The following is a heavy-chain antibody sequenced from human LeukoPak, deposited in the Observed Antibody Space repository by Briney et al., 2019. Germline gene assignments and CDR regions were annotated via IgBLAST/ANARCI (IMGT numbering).Heavy chain of an antibody. J-gene: IGHJ5*02. Sequence: SETLSLTCTVSGGSISSGGYYWSWIRQHPGKGLEWIGYIYYSGSTYYNPSLKSRVTISVDTSKNQFSLKPSSVTAADTAVYYCARGTYYYDSSGYWDWFDPWDQGTLVTVSS. CDR2: IYYSGST. CDR1: GGSISSGGYY. D-gene: IGHD3-22*01. CDR3: ARGTYYYDSSGYWDWFDP. V-gene: IGHV4-31*03.